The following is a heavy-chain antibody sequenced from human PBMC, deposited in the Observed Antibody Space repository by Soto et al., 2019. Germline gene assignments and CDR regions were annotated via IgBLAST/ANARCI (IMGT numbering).Heavy chain of an antibody. CDR2: ISYTGST. D-gene: IGHD2-21*01. CDR1: GVSISTGQYY. Sequence: QVQLQESGPGLVKPSQTLSLTCSVSGVSISTGQYYWSWIRQSPGGGLQWIGYISYTGSTYYNPALKSRVYISADTNKIRFSLTLVNVKAADTAVYFCARDNGDGYNEGAFDIRGQGTMVTVSS. J-gene: IGHJ3*02. V-gene: IGHV4-30-4*01. CDR3: ARDNGDGYNEGAFDI.